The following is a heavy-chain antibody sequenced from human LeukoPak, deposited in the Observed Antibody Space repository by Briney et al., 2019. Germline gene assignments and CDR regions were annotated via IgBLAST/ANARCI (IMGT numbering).Heavy chain of an antibody. CDR2: MSYDGSNK. V-gene: IGHV3-30-3*01. Sequence: PGGSLRLSCAASGFTFSSYAMHWVRQAPGKGLEWVAVMSYDGSNKFYADSVKGRFTISRDNSKNTLCLQMNSLRAEDTAVYYCARSGSTLYYGMDVWGQGTTVTVSS. D-gene: IGHD3-3*01. J-gene: IGHJ6*02. CDR1: GFTFSSYA. CDR3: ARSGSTLYYGMDV.